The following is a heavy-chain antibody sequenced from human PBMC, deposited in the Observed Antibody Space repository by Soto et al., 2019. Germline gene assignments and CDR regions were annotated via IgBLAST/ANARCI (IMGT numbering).Heavy chain of an antibody. V-gene: IGHV5-51*01. CDR2: IYPGDSDT. J-gene: IGHJ6*03. CDR3: ARHRGITGTAGYYYYMHV. Sequence: PGESLKISCKGSGYSFTSYWIGWVRQMPGKGLEWMGIIYPGDSDTRYSPSFQGQVTISADKSISTAYLQWSSLKASDTAMYYCARHRGITGTAGYYYYMHVWGKGTTVTASS. D-gene: IGHD1-20*01. CDR1: GYSFTSYW.